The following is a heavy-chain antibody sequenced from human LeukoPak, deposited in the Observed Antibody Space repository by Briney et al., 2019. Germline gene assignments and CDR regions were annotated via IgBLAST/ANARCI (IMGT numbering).Heavy chain of an antibody. D-gene: IGHD2/OR15-2a*01. CDR1: GYTFTDYY. V-gene: IGHV1-2*06. J-gene: IGHJ4*02. CDR3: ANAKTIVGTFGFDY. CDR2: INPNSGGT. Sequence: ASVKVSCKASGYTFTDYYMHWVRQAPGQGLEWVGRINPNSGGTNYAQKFQGRVTMTRDTSISTAYMELTRLITDDTAVSYCANAKTIVGTFGFDYWGQGTLVNVSS.